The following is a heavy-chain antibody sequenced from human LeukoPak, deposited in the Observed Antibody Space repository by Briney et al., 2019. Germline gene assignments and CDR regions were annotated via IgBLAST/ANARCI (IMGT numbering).Heavy chain of an antibody. V-gene: IGHV4-59*11. D-gene: IGHD2-15*01. Sequence: SETLSLTCTVSGGSISSHYWSWIRQPPGKGLEWIGYIYYSGSTSYNPSLNSRVTISIDTSKKQFSLKLNSVTAANTAVYYCARGIGSAPGYWGQGTLVTVSS. CDR3: ARGIGSAPGY. CDR2: IYYSGST. J-gene: IGHJ4*02. CDR1: GGSISSHY.